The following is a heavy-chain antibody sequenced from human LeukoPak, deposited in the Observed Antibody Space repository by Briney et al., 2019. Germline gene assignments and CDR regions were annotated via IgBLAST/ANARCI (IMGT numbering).Heavy chain of an antibody. Sequence: GGSLRLSCAASGFTFSTYAMHWVRQAPGKGLEWVAFIWRDGSKKYYADSVKGRFAISRENSKNTEYLQMNDLRPEATALYFCAKISSSAESNFDYWGQGTLLTVSS. CDR1: GFTFSTYA. CDR2: IWRDGSKK. D-gene: IGHD6-25*01. V-gene: IGHV3-30*02. CDR3: AKISSSAESNFDY. J-gene: IGHJ4*02.